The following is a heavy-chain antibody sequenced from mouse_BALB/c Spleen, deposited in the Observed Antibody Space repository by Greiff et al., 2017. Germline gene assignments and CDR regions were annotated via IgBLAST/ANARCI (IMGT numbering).Heavy chain of an antibody. CDR2: IWTGGGT. CDR3: VRDNFYFDY. CDR1: GFSLTSYD. D-gene: IGHD1-3*01. Sequence: QVQLQQSGPGLVAPSQSLSITCTVSGFSLTSYDISWIRQPPGKGLEWLGVIWTGGGTNYNSAFMSRLSISKDNSKSQVFLKMNSLQTDDTAIYYCVRDNFYFDYWGQGTTLTVSS. J-gene: IGHJ2*01. V-gene: IGHV2-9-2*01.